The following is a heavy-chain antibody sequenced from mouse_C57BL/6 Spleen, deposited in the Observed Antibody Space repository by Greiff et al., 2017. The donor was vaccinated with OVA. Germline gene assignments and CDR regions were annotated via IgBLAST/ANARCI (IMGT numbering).Heavy chain of an antibody. J-gene: IGHJ2*01. CDR3: AREGDSEDYFDY. D-gene: IGHD3-2*02. CDR2: IYPGDGDT. V-gene: IGHV1-80*01. CDR1: GYAFSSYW. Sequence: QAQLKESGAELVKPGASVKISCKTSGYAFSSYWMNWVKQRPGKGLEWIGQIYPGDGDTNYNGKFKGKATLTADKSSSTAYMQLSSLTSEDSAVYFCAREGDSEDYFDYWGQGTTLTVSS.